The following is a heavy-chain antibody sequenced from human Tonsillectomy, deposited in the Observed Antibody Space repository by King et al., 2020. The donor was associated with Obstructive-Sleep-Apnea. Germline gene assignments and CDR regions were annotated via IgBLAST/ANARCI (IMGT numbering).Heavy chain of an antibody. J-gene: IGHJ4*02. CDR3: ARAGSVATVDY. V-gene: IGHV3-7*01. CDR1: GFTFSRYW. D-gene: IGHD5-12*01. CDR2: INEDGSER. Sequence: QLVQSGGGLVQPGGSLRLSCAASGFTFSRYWKSWVRQAPGKGLEWVANINEDGSERYNVDSVEGRFTISRDNAKNSLYLQMNSLRAEDMAVYHCARAGSVATVDYWGQGTLVTVSS.